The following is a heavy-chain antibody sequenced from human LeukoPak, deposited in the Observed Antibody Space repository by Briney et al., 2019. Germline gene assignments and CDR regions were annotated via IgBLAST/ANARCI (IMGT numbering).Heavy chain of an antibody. CDR3: AKVSPRYSSSRYNWFDP. V-gene: IGHV1-69-2*01. Sequence: VKVSCKVSGYTFTDYYMHWVQQAPGKGLEWMGLVDPEDGETIYAEKFQGRVTITADTSTDTAYMELSSLRSEDTAVYYCAKVSPRYSSSRYNWFDPWGQGTLVTVSS. D-gene: IGHD6-6*01. CDR2: VDPEDGET. CDR1: GYTFTDYY. J-gene: IGHJ5*02.